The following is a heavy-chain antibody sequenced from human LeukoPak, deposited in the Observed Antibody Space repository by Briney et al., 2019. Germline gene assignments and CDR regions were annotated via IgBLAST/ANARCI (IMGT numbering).Heavy chain of an antibody. Sequence: GGSLRLSCSASGFTFSSYAMHWVRQAPGKGLEYVSGISSNGGKTHYADSVKGRFTISRDNSKSTLYLQMSSLRAEDTTVYYCVKGALGGDYRYGTDVWGQGTTVTVSS. CDR2: ISSNGGKT. V-gene: IGHV3-64D*09. CDR1: GFTFSSYA. J-gene: IGHJ6*02. CDR3: VKGALGGDYRYGTDV. D-gene: IGHD4-17*01.